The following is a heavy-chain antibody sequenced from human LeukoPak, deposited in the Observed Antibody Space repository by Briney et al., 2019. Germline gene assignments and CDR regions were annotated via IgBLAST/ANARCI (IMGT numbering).Heavy chain of an antibody. Sequence: PGGSLRLSCAASAFTFSNYWMSWVRQAPGKGLEWVANIKQDGSEKYYVDSVKGRFTISRDNAKNSLYLQMNSLRAEDTAVYYCVRGWGSGYDSGYWGQGTLVTVSS. V-gene: IGHV3-7*01. D-gene: IGHD5-12*01. CDR3: VRGWGSGYDSGY. J-gene: IGHJ4*02. CDR1: AFTFSNYW. CDR2: IKQDGSEK.